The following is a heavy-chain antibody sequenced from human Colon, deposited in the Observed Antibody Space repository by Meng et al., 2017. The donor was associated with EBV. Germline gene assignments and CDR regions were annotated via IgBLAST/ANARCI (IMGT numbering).Heavy chain of an antibody. Sequence: VQRPQWGAGLFKPSATLSLTCAVNGGSLRGAYWNWIRQPPGKGLEWIGEIIHGGSPSYNPSLKSRVTISIDTSKNQLSLMLSSVTAADTAVYYCARRPTGIDYWGQGTLVTVSS. CDR3: ARRPTGIDY. CDR1: GGSLRGAY. J-gene: IGHJ4*02. CDR2: IIHGGSP. D-gene: IGHD2-8*02. V-gene: IGHV4-34*12.